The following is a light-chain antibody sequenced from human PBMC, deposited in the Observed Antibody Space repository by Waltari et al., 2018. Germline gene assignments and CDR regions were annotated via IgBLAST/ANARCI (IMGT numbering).Light chain of an antibody. CDR3: QQYYSFPRT. CDR2: AAS. V-gene: IGKV1D-8*01. CDR1: KGISRY. Sequence: VIWMTQSPSLLSASTGDRVPISCRMIKGISRYLAWYQQKPGKAPELLIYAASTVQSGVPSRFSGSGSGTDFTLTISCLQSEDFATYYCQQYYSFPRTVGGGTKVEIK. J-gene: IGKJ4*01.